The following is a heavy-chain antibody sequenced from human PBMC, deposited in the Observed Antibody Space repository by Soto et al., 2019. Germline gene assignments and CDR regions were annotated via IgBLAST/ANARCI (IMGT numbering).Heavy chain of an antibody. V-gene: IGHV3-23*01. D-gene: IGHD3-10*01. CDR3: AKAVLLRVAYYYYGMDV. CDR2: ISGSGGST. CDR1: GFTFSSYA. J-gene: IGHJ6*02. Sequence: GGSLRLSCAASGFTFSSYAMSWVRRAPGKGLEWVSAISGSGGSTYYADSVKGRFTISRDNSKNTLYLQMNSLRAEDTAVYYCAKAVLLRVAYYYYGMDVWGQGTTVTVSS.